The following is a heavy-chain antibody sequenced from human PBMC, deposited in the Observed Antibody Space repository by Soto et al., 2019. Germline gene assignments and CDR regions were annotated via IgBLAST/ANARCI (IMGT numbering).Heavy chain of an antibody. Sequence: QVQLVQSGAEVKKPGASVKVSCKASGYTFTGYYMHWVRQAPGQGLEWMGWINPNSGGTNYAQKFQGWVTMTRDTSISTAYMELSRLRSDDTAVYYCARDLAAAGTVRRAHAFYGMDVWGQGTTVTVSS. CDR2: INPNSGGT. V-gene: IGHV1-2*04. CDR3: ARDLAAAGTVRRAHAFYGMDV. CDR1: GYTFTGYY. J-gene: IGHJ6*02. D-gene: IGHD6-13*01.